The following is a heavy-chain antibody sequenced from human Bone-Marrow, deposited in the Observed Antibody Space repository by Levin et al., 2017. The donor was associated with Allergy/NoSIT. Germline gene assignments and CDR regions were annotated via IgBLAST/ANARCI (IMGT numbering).Heavy chain of an antibody. CDR2: INHSGST. CDR3: ARGSGLRYFDWFDAFDI. D-gene: IGHD3-9*01. J-gene: IGHJ3*02. CDR1: GGSFSGYY. Sequence: SETLSLTCAVYGGSFSGYYWSWIRQPPGKGLEWIGEINHSGSTNYNPSLKSRVTISVDTSKNQFSLKLSSVTAADTAVYYCARGSGLRYFDWFDAFDIWGQGTMVTVSS. V-gene: IGHV4-34*01.